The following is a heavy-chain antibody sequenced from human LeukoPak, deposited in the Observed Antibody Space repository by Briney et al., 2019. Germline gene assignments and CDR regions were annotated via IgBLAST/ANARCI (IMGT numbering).Heavy chain of an antibody. V-gene: IGHV3-48*03. Sequence: GGSLRLSCAASGFTFSSYEMNWVRQAPGKGLEGVSYISSSGSTIYYADSVKGRFTISRDNAKNSLYLQMNSLRAEDTAVYYCARGGTLEYFQHWGQGTLVTVSS. CDR3: ARGGTLEYFQH. J-gene: IGHJ1*01. CDR2: ISSSGSTI. CDR1: GFTFSSYE.